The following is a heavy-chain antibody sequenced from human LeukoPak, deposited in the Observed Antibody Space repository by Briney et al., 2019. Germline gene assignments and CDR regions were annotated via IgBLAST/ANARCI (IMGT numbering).Heavy chain of an antibody. J-gene: IGHJ4*02. D-gene: IGHD1-26*01. CDR2: ISYDASDE. CDR3: VKSIVGHTSGY. Sequence: GGSLRLSCAASGFSFSGYGMHWVRQAPGKGLEWLAVISYDASDEYYADSVKGRFTISRDNSKNMSHLQKISLRAENTAVYYSVKSIVGHTSGYWGQGTLVTVST. CDR1: GFSFSGYG. V-gene: IGHV3-30*18.